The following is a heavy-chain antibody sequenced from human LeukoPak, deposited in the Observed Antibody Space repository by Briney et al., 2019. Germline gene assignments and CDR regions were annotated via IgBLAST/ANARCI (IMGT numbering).Heavy chain of an antibody. CDR2: INPNSGGT. V-gene: IGHV1-2*06. D-gene: IGHD3-3*01. CDR3: ASHERLNYDFWSDGLPRDY. J-gene: IGHJ4*02. Sequence: ASVKVSCKASGYTFTGYYMHWVRQAPGQGLEWMGRINPNSGGTNYAQKFQGRVTMTRDTSISTAYMELSRLRSDDTAVYYCASHERLNYDFWSDGLPRDYWGQGTLVTVSS. CDR1: GYTFTGYY.